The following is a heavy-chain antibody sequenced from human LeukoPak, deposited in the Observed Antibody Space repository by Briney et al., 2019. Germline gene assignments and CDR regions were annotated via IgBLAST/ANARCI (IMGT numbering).Heavy chain of an antibody. D-gene: IGHD2-2*01. Sequence: PSETLSLTCAVYGGSFSGYYWSWIRQPPGKGLEWIGEINHSGSTNYNPSLKSRVTISVDTSKNQFSLKLSSVTAADTAVNYCARRRAQDIVVVPAFSTPFDPWGQGTLVTVSS. CDR2: INHSGST. CDR1: GGSFSGYY. J-gene: IGHJ5*02. CDR3: ARRRAQDIVVVPAFSTPFDP. V-gene: IGHV4-34*01.